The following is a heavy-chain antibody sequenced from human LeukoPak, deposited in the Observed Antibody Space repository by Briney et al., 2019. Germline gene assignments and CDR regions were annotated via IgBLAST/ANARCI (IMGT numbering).Heavy chain of an antibody. D-gene: IGHD3-10*01. Sequence: ASVKVSCKASGYTFTGYYIHWVRQAPGQGLEWMGWINPNSGSTNYAQKFQGRVTMTRDTSISTAYMELSRLRSDGTAVYYCARVLEQLWFGDPYYFDYWGQGTLVTVSS. CDR1: GYTFTGYY. J-gene: IGHJ4*02. V-gene: IGHV1-2*02. CDR3: ARVLEQLWFGDPYYFDY. CDR2: INPNSGST.